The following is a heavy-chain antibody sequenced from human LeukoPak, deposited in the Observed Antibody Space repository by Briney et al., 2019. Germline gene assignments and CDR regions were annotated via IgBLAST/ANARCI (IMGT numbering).Heavy chain of an antibody. D-gene: IGHD4-17*01. J-gene: IGHJ4*02. CDR2: IYYSGST. V-gene: IGHV4-31*03. CDR1: GGSISSGGYY. Sequence: SQTLSLTCTVSGGSISSGGYYWSWIRQHPGKGLEWIGYIYYSGSTYYNPSLKSRVTISVDTSKNQFSLKLSSVTAADTAVYYCARGRYGDYTDYWGQGTLVTVSS. CDR3: ARGRYGDYTDY.